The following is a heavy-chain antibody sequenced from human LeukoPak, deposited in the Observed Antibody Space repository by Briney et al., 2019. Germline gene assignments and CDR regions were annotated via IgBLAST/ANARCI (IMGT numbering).Heavy chain of an antibody. D-gene: IGHD6-13*01. J-gene: IGHJ4*02. CDR2: ISSSGSTI. V-gene: IGHV3-48*03. CDR1: GFTFSSYE. Sequence: GGSLRLTCAASGFTFSSYEMNWVRQAPGKGLEWVSYISSSGSTIYYADSVKGRFTISRDNAKNSLYLQMNSLRAEDTAVYYCARYKAIAAAGTIDYWGQGTLVTVSS. CDR3: ARYKAIAAAGTIDY.